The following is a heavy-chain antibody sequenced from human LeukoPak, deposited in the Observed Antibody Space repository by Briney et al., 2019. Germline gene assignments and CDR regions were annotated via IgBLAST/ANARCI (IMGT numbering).Heavy chain of an antibody. CDR3: ARSYIVVVPAANDAFDI. Sequence: ASVKVSCKASGYTFTSYDINWVRQATGQGLEWMGWMNPNSGNTGYAQKFQGRVTMTRNTSISTAYMELSSLRSEDTAVYYCARSYIVVVPAANDAFDIWGQGTMVTVSS. V-gene: IGHV1-8*01. J-gene: IGHJ3*02. D-gene: IGHD2-2*01. CDR1: GYTFTSYD. CDR2: MNPNSGNT.